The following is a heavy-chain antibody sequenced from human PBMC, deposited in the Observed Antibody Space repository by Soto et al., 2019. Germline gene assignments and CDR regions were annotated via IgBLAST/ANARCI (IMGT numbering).Heavy chain of an antibody. V-gene: IGHV4-39*01. CDR1: GDSITSNSYY. D-gene: IGHD5-12*01. J-gene: IGHJ4*02. Sequence: QLQLQESGPGLVKPSETLSLTCTVSGDSITSNSYYWDWIRQPPGKGLEWIGSIYYSGSTYYNPSLKSRVKSRVTISVDTSKNQFSLQLGSVTAADTAVYYCARKVQHGGYGPLDNWGQGTLVTVSS. CDR2: IYYSGST. CDR3: ARKVQHGGYGPLDN.